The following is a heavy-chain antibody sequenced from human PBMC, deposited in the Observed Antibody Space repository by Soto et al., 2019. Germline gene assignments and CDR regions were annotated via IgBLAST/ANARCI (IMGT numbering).Heavy chain of an antibody. Sequence: DVQLVESGGGLVQPGMSLRLSCAASGFTFDDYAIHWVRQAPGKGLEWVSGISWNGDTIDYADSVKGRFTISRDSAKKSVYLQMTSLRPEDTALYYCANALPPGSYYKPLHYWGQGTLVTVSS. D-gene: IGHD3-10*01. CDR2: ISWNGDTI. CDR3: ANALPPGSYYKPLHY. J-gene: IGHJ4*02. CDR1: GFTFDDYA. V-gene: IGHV3-9*01.